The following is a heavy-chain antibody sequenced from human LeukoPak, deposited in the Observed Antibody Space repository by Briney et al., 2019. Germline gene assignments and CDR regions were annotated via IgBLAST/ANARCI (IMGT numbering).Heavy chain of an antibody. CDR2: IYYSGSA. CDR3: ARLGDGYNFSVY. D-gene: IGHD5-24*01. CDR1: GGSISSSSYY. J-gene: IGHJ4*02. Sequence: PSETLSLTCTVSGGSISSSSYYWGWIRQPPGKGLEWIGSIYYSGSAYYNPSLKSRVTISVDTSKNQFSLKLSSVTAADTAVYYCARLGDGYNFSVYWGQGTLVTVSS. V-gene: IGHV4-39*01.